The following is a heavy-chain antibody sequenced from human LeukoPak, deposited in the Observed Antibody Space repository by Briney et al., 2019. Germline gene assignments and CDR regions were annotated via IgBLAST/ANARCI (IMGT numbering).Heavy chain of an antibody. V-gene: IGHV4-61*05. CDR1: GDSISNSRYY. CDR2: IYYSGST. D-gene: IGHD4-11*01. Sequence: SETLSLTCTVSGDSISNSRYYWGWIRQPPGKGLEWIGYIYYSGSTNYNPSLKSRVTISVDTSKNQFSLKLSSVTAADTAVYYCARHADYSNSNYYYYAMDVWGQGTTVTVSS. CDR3: ARHADYSNSNYYYYAMDV. J-gene: IGHJ6*02.